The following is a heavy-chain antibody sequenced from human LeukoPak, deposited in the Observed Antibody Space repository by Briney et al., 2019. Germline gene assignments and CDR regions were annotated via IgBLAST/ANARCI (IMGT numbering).Heavy chain of an antibody. Sequence: GGSLRLSCAASGITFSGYAMSWVRQAPGKGLEWVSAISGSGGSTYYADSVKGRFTISRDNSKNTLYLQMNSLRAEDTAVYYCAKDINSSGWYLGDYWGQGTLVTVSS. V-gene: IGHV3-23*01. D-gene: IGHD6-19*01. J-gene: IGHJ4*02. CDR1: GITFSGYA. CDR2: ISGSGGST. CDR3: AKDINSSGWYLGDY.